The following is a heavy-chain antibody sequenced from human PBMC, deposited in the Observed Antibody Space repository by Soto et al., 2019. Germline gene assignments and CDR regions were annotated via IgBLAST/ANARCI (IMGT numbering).Heavy chain of an antibody. CDR3: ARVEPSEGDIVVVPADNRFDP. D-gene: IGHD2-2*01. Sequence: SVKVSCKASGGTFSSYAISWVRQAPGQGLEWMGGIIPIFGTANYAQKFQGRVTITADESTSTAYMELSSLRSEDTAVYYCARVEPSEGDIVVVPADNRFDPWGQGTLVTVSS. CDR2: IIPIFGTA. CDR1: GGTFSSYA. J-gene: IGHJ5*02. V-gene: IGHV1-69*13.